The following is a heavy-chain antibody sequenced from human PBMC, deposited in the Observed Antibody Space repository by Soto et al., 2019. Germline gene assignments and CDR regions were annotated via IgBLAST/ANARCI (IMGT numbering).Heavy chain of an antibody. CDR3: AKIPTGSGSSKFDY. V-gene: IGHV3-23*01. CDR2: ISGSGSFT. Sequence: PGGSLRLSCAASGFTFRTYAMNWVRQAPGKGLEWISAISGSGSFTHYADSVRGRFTISRDNSQNQLYLQMNNLRGDDTAMYYCAKIPTGSGSSKFDYWGQGXQVTVYS. D-gene: IGHD3-10*01. CDR1: GFTFRTYA. J-gene: IGHJ4*02.